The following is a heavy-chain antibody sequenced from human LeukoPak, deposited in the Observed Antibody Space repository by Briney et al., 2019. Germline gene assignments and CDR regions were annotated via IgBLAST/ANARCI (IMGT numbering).Heavy chain of an antibody. V-gene: IGHV3-30*04. J-gene: IGHJ4*02. Sequence: GSLRLFCAASGFTFTSYAMHWVRQAPGKGLQWVAVISYDGSNKYYADSVKGRFTISRDSSKNTLYLQMNILRAEDTAVYYCARAGVAATVVTHIDYWGQGTLVTVSS. CDR2: ISYDGSNK. CDR1: GFTFTSYA. D-gene: IGHD4-23*01. CDR3: ARAGVAATVVTHIDY.